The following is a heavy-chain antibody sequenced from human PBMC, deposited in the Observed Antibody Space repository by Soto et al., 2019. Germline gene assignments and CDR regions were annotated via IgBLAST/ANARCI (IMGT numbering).Heavy chain of an antibody. Sequence: GGSLRLSCAASGVTFSSYWTSWVRQAPGKGLEWVANIKQDGGEKYYVDSVKGRFTISRDNAKNSLYLQMNSLRVEDTALYYCARRYSSSWSGFDPWGQGTLVTVSS. CDR1: GVTFSSYW. J-gene: IGHJ5*02. CDR3: ARRYSSSWSGFDP. V-gene: IGHV3-7*01. CDR2: IKQDGGEK. D-gene: IGHD6-13*01.